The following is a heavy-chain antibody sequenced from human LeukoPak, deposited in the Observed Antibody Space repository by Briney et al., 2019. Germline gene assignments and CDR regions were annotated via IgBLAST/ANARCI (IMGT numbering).Heavy chain of an antibody. D-gene: IGHD3-9*01. CDR2: ISSNGGST. Sequence: GGSLRLSCAASGFTFSSYAMHWVRQAPGKGLEYVSAISSNGGSTYYANSVKGRFTISRDNSKNTLYLQMGSLRAEDMAVYYCARAYDILTGYDYWGQGTLVTVSS. CDR1: GFTFSSYA. J-gene: IGHJ4*02. V-gene: IGHV3-64*01. CDR3: ARAYDILTGYDY.